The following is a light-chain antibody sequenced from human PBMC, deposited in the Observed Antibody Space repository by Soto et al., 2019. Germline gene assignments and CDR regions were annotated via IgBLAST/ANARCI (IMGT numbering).Light chain of an antibody. Sequence: QSALTQPASLSVSPGQSSTISCTGTSSDVGSYNLVSWYQQHPGKAPKLMIYEVSKRPSGVSNRFSGSKSGNTASLTISGLQAEDEADYYCCSYAGSSTFPYVFGTGTKVTVL. V-gene: IGLV2-23*02. CDR3: CSYAGSSTFPYV. J-gene: IGLJ1*01. CDR2: EVS. CDR1: SSDVGSYNL.